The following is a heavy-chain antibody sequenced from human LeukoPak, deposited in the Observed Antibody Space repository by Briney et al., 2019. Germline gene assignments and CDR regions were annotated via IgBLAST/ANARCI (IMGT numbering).Heavy chain of an antibody. Sequence: SETLSLTCTVSGGSISSSSYYWGWIRQPPGKGLEWIGNIYYSRSTYYNPSLKSRVTISVDTSKNQFSLKLSSVTAADTAVYYCARSRGIAGYFDYWGQGTLVTVSS. D-gene: IGHD1-26*01. CDR3: ARSRGIAGYFDY. CDR1: GGSISSSSYY. J-gene: IGHJ4*02. V-gene: IGHV4-39*01. CDR2: IYYSRST.